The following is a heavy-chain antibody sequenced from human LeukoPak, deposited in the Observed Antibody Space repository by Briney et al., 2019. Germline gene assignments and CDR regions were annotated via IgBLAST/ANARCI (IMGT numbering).Heavy chain of an antibody. D-gene: IGHD6-19*01. CDR3: ARDPYTSGWYIFDS. V-gene: IGHV3-48*02. CDR2: ISSSSSAI. J-gene: IGHJ4*02. Sequence: PGGSLRLSCAVSGFTFRNYSMNWVRQAPGKGLEWISYISSSSSAIYYADSVKGRFTISRDNAKNSLSLQMNNLRDEDTAVYYCARDPYTSGWYIFDSWGQGALVTVSS. CDR1: GFTFRNYS.